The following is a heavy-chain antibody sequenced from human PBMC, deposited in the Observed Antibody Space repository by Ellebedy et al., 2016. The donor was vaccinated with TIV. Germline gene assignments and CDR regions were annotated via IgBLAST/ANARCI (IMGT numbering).Heavy chain of an antibody. CDR1: GDSVSNNGVT. Sequence: SQTLSLTCAISGDSVSNNGVTWNWIRQSPSRGLEWLGRAYYRSTWIYNYAVSVKGRITINPDTSNNQLSLNLSSVTAADTAVYYCARVDYGSGSHANWFDPWGQGTLVTVSS. D-gene: IGHD3-10*01. CDR2: AYYRSTWIY. CDR3: ARVDYGSGSHANWFDP. J-gene: IGHJ5*02. V-gene: IGHV6-1*01.